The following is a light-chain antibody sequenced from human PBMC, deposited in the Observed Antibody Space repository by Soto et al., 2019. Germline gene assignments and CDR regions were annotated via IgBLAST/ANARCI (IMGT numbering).Light chain of an antibody. J-gene: IGKJ4*01. CDR2: FAS. V-gene: IGKV3-15*01. CDR1: QTVSNN. Sequence: EIGMTQSPATLSASPGEKATLSCRASQTVSNNLAWYQQKPGQAPRLLIYFASTRATGIPARFSGSGSGTEFTLTISSLQSEDFAVYYCQQYNQWPLTFGGGTKAETK. CDR3: QQYNQWPLT.